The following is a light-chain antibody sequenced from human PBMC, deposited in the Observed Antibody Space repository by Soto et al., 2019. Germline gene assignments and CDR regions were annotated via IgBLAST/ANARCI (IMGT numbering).Light chain of an antibody. Sequence: EIVLTQSPATLSLSPGERATLSCRASQSLSSYLAWYQQKRGQAPRLLIYDASKRATGIPARFSGSGSGTDFTLSISSLEPEDFAVYYGQQRSDWPLTFGGGTKVETK. CDR1: QSLSSY. J-gene: IGKJ4*01. CDR3: QQRSDWPLT. V-gene: IGKV3-11*01. CDR2: DAS.